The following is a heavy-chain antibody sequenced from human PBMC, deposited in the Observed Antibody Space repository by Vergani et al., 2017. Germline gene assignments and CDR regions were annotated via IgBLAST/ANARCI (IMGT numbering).Heavy chain of an antibody. J-gene: IGHJ4*02. CDR3: SREERSNTSPFVGD. V-gene: IGHV3-23*01. Sequence: EVQLLESGGGLVQPGGSVRLSCAASGFTFSACPMTWVRQAPGKGLEWVSAISARYHSTYYADSVKGRFTISGDNSKNMLYLQMNSLRAEDTAVYYCSREERSNTSPFVGDWGQGTRVIV. CDR1: GFTFSACP. D-gene: IGHD2/OR15-2a*01. CDR2: ISARYHST.